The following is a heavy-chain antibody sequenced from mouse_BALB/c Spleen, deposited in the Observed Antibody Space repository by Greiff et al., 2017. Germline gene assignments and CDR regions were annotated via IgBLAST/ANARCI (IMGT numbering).Heavy chain of an antibody. D-gene: IGHD2-3*01. J-gene: IGHJ4*01. CDR2: ISDGGSYT. CDR3: IDDGYYGHYAMDY. CDR1: GFTFSDYY. V-gene: IGHV5-4*02. Sequence: EVQLVESGGGLVKPGGSLKLSCAASGFTFSDYYMYWVRQTPEKRLEWVATISDGGSYTYYPDSVKGRFTISRDNAKNNLYLQMSSLKSEDTAMYYCIDDGYYGHYAMDYWGQGTSGTVSS.